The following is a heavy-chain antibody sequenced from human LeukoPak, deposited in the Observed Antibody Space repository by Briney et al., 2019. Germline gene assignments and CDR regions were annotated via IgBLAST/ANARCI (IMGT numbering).Heavy chain of an antibody. CDR3: AHRAQRIALAGTVFDY. J-gene: IGHJ4*02. CDR1: GFSLSPSGEG. Sequence: SGPTLVKLTQTLTLTCTFSGFSLSPSGEGVGWILQPPGKALGWLAVLCWNEDERYSPSLRSRLTITNDTSKNQVVLTMTNLDPVDTATYFCAHRAQRIALAGTVFDYWGQGILVTVSS. CDR2: LCWNEDE. D-gene: IGHD6-19*01. V-gene: IGHV2-5*01.